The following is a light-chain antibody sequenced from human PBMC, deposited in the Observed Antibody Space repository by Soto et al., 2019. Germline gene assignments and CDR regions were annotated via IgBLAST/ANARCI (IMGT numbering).Light chain of an antibody. J-gene: IGKJ4*01. Sequence: EIVLTQSPGTLSLSPGETATLSCRASQSVNNQLAWYQQKPGQAPMLLIYDASTRATGIPARISGSGSGADFTLTISSLEPEDFAVYYCQHRRNWPLTFGGGTKVEIK. V-gene: IGKV3-11*01. CDR2: DAS. CDR1: QSVNNQ. CDR3: QHRRNWPLT.